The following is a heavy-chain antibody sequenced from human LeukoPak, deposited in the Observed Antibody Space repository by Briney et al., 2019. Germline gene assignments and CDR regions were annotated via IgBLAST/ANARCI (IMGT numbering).Heavy chain of an antibody. CDR1: GFIFTSHS. CDR3: ARGNGPGSFIIDY. J-gene: IGHJ4*02. Sequence: PGGSLRLSCAASGFIFTSHSMNWVRQAPGKGLEWVSFIDSSSSSIHYADSVRGRFTISRDNAKNLLYLQMNSLRAEDTAEYFRARGNGPGSFIIDYWGQGTLVAASS. D-gene: IGHD3-10*01. V-gene: IGHV3-48*01. CDR2: IDSSSSSI.